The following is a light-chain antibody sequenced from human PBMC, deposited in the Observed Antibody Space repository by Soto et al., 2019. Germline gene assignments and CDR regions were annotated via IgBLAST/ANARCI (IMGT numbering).Light chain of an antibody. CDR3: QQYNNWPPWT. J-gene: IGKJ1*01. Sequence: EIMLTQSPATLSVSPGERVTLSCRASQSVSNNLAWYQQKPGQAPRLLIFDASTRATGIPARFSGSGSGTKSTLTISSLQSEDFAVYHCQQYNNWPPWTFGQGTKVDIK. CDR2: DAS. V-gene: IGKV3-15*01. CDR1: QSVSNN.